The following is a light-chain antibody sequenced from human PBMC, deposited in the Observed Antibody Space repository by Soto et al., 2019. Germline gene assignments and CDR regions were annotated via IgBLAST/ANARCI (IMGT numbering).Light chain of an antibody. V-gene: IGKV1-8*01. CDR1: QGISSY. J-gene: IGKJ4*01. Sequence: IRMTQSPSSLSASTGDRVTITCRASQGISSYLAWYQQKPGKAPKLLIYAASTLQSGVPSRFSGSGSGTDFTLTISCLQSADFATYYCQQYYSYPLTFGGGTKVDIK. CDR2: AAS. CDR3: QQYYSYPLT.